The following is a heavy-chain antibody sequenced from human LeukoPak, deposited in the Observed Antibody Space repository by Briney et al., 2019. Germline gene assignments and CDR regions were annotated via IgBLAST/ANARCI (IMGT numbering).Heavy chain of an antibody. Sequence: ASVKVSCKASGYTFTGYFMHWVRQAPGQGLEWMGWINPNSGGTNYAQNFQGRVTMTRDTSISTAYMELSRLRSDDTAVYYCARRGGSHYYDRRRGFDYWGQGTLVTVSS. CDR3: ARRGGSHYYDRRRGFDY. D-gene: IGHD3-22*01. CDR2: INPNSGGT. J-gene: IGHJ4*02. V-gene: IGHV1-2*02. CDR1: GYTFTGYF.